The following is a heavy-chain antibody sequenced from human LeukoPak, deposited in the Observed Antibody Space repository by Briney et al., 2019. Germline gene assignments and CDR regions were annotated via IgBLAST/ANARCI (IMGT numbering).Heavy chain of an antibody. CDR1: GFTFSSYA. V-gene: IGHV3-64D*06. Sequence: GGSLRLSCSASGFTFSSYAMHWVRQAPGKGPEYVSAISSNGGSTYYADSVKGRFTISRDNSKNTLYLQMSSLRAEDTAVYYCVKRYSSGWYSRVYYFDYWGQGTLVTVSS. CDR3: VKRYSSGWYSRVYYFDY. CDR2: ISSNGGST. D-gene: IGHD6-19*01. J-gene: IGHJ4*02.